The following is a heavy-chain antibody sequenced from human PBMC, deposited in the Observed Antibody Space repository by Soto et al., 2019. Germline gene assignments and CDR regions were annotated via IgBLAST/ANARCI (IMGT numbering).Heavy chain of an antibody. J-gene: IGHJ3*02. Sequence: GGSLRLSCAASGFTFSSYWMSWVRQAPGKGLEWVANIKQDGSEKYYVDSVKGRFTISRDNAKNSLYLQMNSLRAEDTAVYYCARGVWADYDILIGYYKISCAFDIWVQGTMVTVSS. CDR2: IKQDGSEK. V-gene: IGHV3-7*01. CDR1: GFTFSSYW. D-gene: IGHD3-9*01. CDR3: ARGVWADYDILIGYYKISCAFDI.